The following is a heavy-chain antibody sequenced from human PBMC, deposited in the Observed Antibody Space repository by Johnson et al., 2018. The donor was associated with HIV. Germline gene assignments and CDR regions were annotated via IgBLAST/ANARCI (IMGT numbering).Heavy chain of an antibody. Sequence: QMLLVESGGGLVKPGGSLRLSCAASGFTFSDYYMSWIRQAPGKGLEWVSYISSSGSTIYYADSVKGRFTISRDKAKNSLYLQMNSLRAEDTAVYYCARATHYYGSTAFDIWGQGTMVTVSS. CDR1: GFTFSDYY. CDR3: ARATHYYGSTAFDI. CDR2: ISSSGSTI. J-gene: IGHJ3*02. D-gene: IGHD3-10*01. V-gene: IGHV3-11*04.